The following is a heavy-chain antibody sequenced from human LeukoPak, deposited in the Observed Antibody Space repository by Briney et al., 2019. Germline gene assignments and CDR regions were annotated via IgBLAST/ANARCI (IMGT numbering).Heavy chain of an antibody. J-gene: IGHJ4*02. D-gene: IGHD4/OR15-4a*01. V-gene: IGHV4-39*01. CDR3: SSSDYVYYFDY. CDR1: GGSIDSSSYY. CDR2: IYYSGGT. Sequence: SETLSLTCTVSGGSIDSSSYYWGWIRQPPGRGLEWIGSIYYSGGTYYNPSLKSRVTISVDTSKNQFSLKLSSVTAADTAVYYCSSSDYVYYFDYWGQGTLVTVSS.